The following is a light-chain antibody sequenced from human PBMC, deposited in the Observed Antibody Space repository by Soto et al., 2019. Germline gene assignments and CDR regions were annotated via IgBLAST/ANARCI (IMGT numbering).Light chain of an antibody. J-gene: IGKJ5*01. CDR3: QQYGSSPIT. Sequence: EIVLTQSPGTLSLSPGERATLSCRASQSVSSSWLAWYQQKPGQAPRLLIYDASGRATGSPDGLSGGGSGKDFALTISRLEPEDFAVYYCQQYGSSPITFGQGTRLEI. CDR2: DAS. CDR1: QSVSSSW. V-gene: IGKV3-20*01.